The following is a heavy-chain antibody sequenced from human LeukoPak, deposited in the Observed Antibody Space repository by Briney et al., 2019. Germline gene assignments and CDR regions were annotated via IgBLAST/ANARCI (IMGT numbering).Heavy chain of an antibody. J-gene: IGHJ5*02. V-gene: IGHV1-2*02. CDR1: GYTFTGYY. CDR2: INPNSGGT. D-gene: IGHD3-22*01. CDR3: ARAGSHYYDSSGYYGNWFDP. Sequence: ASVKVSCKASGYTFTGYYIHWVRQAPGQGLEWMGWINPNSGGTNYAQKFQGRVTMTRDTSISTAYMELSRLRSDDTAVYYCARAGSHYYDSSGYYGNWFDPWGQGTLVTVSS.